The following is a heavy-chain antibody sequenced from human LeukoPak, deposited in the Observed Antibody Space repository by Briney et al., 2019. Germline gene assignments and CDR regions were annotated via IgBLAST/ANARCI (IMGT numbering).Heavy chain of an antibody. D-gene: IGHD2-2*01. V-gene: IGHV1-2*02. CDR2: INPNSGAT. Sequence: ASVKVSCRASGYTFTGYYMHWVRQAPGRGLEWMGWINPNSGATKYAQKFQGRVTMTRDTSISTAYMEVSRLRFDDTAVYYCARDGGWYQLLWWFDPWGQGTLVTVSS. CDR3: ARDGGWYQLLWWFDP. J-gene: IGHJ5*02. CDR1: GYTFTGYY.